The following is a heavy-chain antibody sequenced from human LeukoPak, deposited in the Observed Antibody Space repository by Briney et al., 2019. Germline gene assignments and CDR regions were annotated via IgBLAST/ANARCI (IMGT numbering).Heavy chain of an antibody. J-gene: IGHJ4*02. D-gene: IGHD3-3*01. V-gene: IGHV3-11*04. Sequence: PGGSLRLSCAASGFSFSGYYMSWIRQAPGKGLEWVSYISDSGRSMSHADSVKGRFTISRDNAKNSLYLQMNSLRAEDTAVYYCARGPGGYDFWSGYTPSGYFDYWGQGTLVTVSS. CDR1: GFSFSGYY. CDR3: ARGPGGYDFWSGYTPSGYFDY. CDR2: ISDSGRSM.